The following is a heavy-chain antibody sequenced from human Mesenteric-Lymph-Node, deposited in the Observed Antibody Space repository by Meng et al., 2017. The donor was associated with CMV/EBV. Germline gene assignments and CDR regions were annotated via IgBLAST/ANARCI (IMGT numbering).Heavy chain of an antibody. CDR3: ARARVVPAAIGTPRYYYYGMDV. CDR2: ISSSSSYI. Sequence: GESLKISCAASGFTFSSYSMNWVRQAPGKGLEWVSSISSSSSYIYYADSVKGRFTISRDNAKNSLYLQMNSLRAEDTAAYYCARARVVPAAIGTPRYYYYGMDVWGQGTTVTVSS. CDR1: GFTFSSYS. D-gene: IGHD2-2*02. J-gene: IGHJ6*02. V-gene: IGHV3-21*01.